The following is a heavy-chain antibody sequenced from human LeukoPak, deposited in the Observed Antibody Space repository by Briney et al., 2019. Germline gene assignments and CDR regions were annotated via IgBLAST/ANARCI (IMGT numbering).Heavy chain of an antibody. J-gene: IGHJ3*02. Sequence: GASVKVSCKASGYTFTGYYMHWVRQAPGQGLEWMGWMNPNSGGTNYAQKFQGRVTMTRDTSISTAYMELSRLRSDDTAVYYCARDWLQLVLGGWPFDIWGQGTMVTVSS. V-gene: IGHV1-2*02. D-gene: IGHD6-13*01. CDR3: ARDWLQLVLGGWPFDI. CDR2: MNPNSGGT. CDR1: GYTFTGYY.